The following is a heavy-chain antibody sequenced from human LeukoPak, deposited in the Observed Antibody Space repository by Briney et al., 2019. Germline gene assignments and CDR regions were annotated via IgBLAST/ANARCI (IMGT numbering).Heavy chain of an antibody. CDR3: TREDSYSSSWYVVRFDP. V-gene: IGHV3-49*04. J-gene: IGHJ5*02. Sequence: GGSLRLSCTTSGFTFGDYAMGWVRQAPGKGLECVAFIRSKAYGGTTEYAASVKGRFSISRGDSKSIAYLQMNSLKTEDTAVYYCTREDSYSSSWYVVRFDPWGQGTLVTVSS. D-gene: IGHD6-13*01. CDR1: GFTFGDYA. CDR2: IRSKAYGGTT.